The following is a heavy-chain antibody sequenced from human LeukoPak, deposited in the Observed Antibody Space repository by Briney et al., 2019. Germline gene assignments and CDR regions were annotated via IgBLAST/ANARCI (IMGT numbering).Heavy chain of an antibody. J-gene: IGHJ5*02. CDR1: GGSFSGYH. CDR3: AKSITIFGVAYGP. V-gene: IGHV4-34*01. Sequence: SETLSLTCAVYGGSFSGYHWSWIRQPPGKGLEWIGEINHSGSTNYNPSLKSRVTISVDTSKNQFSLKLSSVTAADTAVYYCAKSITIFGVAYGPWGQGTLVTASS. D-gene: IGHD3-3*01. CDR2: INHSGST.